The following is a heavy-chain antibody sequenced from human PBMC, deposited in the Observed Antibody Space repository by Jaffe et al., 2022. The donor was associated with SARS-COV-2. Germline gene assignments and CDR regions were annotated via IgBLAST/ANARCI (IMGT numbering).Heavy chain of an antibody. CDR3: ANRGGESSYYNNWLDP. CDR2: ISGSGGTI. J-gene: IGHJ5*02. Sequence: DVQLVESGGGSVQPGGSLRLSCAASGFTFSSYAMTWVRQAPGKGLEWVSTISGSGGTIYYADAVKGRFTISRDNSKNTLYLQMSSLRAEDTAVYYCANRGGESSYYNNWLDPWGQGTLVTVSS. V-gene: IGHV3-23*04. CDR1: GFTFSSYA. D-gene: IGHD1-26*01.